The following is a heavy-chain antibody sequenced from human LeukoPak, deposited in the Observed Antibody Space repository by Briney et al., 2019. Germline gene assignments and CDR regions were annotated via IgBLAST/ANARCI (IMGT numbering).Heavy chain of an antibody. V-gene: IGHV3-48*03. CDR2: ISSSASTI. J-gene: IGHJ4*02. CDR1: GFTFSSYE. CDR3: ARNVYNFDY. Sequence: PGGSLRLSCAASGFTFSSYEMNWVRQAPGKGLEWVSYISSSASTIYYADSVQGRFTISRDNAQNSLYLQMSSLRAEDTAVYYCARNVYNFDYWGQGTLVTVSS. D-gene: IGHD3-10*02.